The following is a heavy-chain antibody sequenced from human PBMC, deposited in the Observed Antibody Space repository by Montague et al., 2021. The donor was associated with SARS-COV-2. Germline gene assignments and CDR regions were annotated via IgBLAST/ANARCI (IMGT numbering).Heavy chain of an antibody. Sequence: CAISGDSVSSNSATWNWLRQSPSRGLEWLGRTYYMSMWKSDYARSLKSGIAINPDTSKNQFSLQLSSVTPEDTALYYCVRGIEAAGSYDYWGQGTLVTVSS. V-gene: IGHV6-1*01. CDR2: TYYMSMWKS. CDR3: VRGIEAAGSYDY. J-gene: IGHJ4*02. D-gene: IGHD6-13*01. CDR1: GDSVSSNSAT.